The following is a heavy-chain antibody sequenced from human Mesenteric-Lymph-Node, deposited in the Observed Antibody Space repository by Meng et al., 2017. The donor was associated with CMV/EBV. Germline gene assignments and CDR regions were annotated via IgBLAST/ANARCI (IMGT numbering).Heavy chain of an antibody. CDR1: GFTFSSYW. V-gene: IGHV3-7*01. D-gene: IGHD3-3*01. CDR2: IKYDGSEK. Sequence: GGSLRLSCGASGFTFSSYWMTWVRQAPGKGLEWVANIKYDGSEKYYVDSVKGRFTISRDNAKNSLYLQMNSLRAEDTAVYYCARDPERVRFWSGYLGKNYWGQGTLVTVSS. J-gene: IGHJ4*02. CDR3: ARDPERVRFWSGYLGKNY.